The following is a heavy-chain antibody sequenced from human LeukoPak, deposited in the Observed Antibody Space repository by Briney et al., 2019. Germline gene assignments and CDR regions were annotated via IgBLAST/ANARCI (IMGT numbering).Heavy chain of an antibody. J-gene: IGHJ4*02. V-gene: IGHV3-7*01. CDR1: GFTFGSYS. CDR3: ARLFRFTPATYG. Sequence: GGSLRLSCAASGFTFGSYSMNWVRQSPGKGLEWVANMSEDGSEIYYVNSVKGRFTISRDNAKNSLYLQMNSLRAEDTTVYYCARLFRFTPATYGWGQGTLVTVSS. CDR2: MSEDGSEI. D-gene: IGHD1-1*01.